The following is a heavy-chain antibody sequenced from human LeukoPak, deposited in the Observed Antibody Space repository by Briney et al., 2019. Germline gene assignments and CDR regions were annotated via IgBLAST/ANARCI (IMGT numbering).Heavy chain of an antibody. CDR1: GYTFDHYW. D-gene: IGHD2-15*01. CDR2: IYPGDSDT. CDR3: ARALRSASVDFDY. V-gene: IGHV5-51*01. J-gene: IGHJ4*02. Sequence: GESLKISCKVFGYTFDHYWIGWVRQMPGKGLEWMGIIYPGDSDTRYSPSFQGQVTISADKSISTAYLQWSSLKASGTAMYYCARALRSASVDFDYWGQGTLVTVSS.